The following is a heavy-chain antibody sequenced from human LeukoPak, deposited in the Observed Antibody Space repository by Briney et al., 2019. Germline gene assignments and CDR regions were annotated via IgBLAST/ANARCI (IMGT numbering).Heavy chain of an antibody. Sequence: PGGSLRLSCAASGFTFDDYAMHWVRQAPGKGLEWVSGISWNSGSIGYADSVKGRFTISRDNAKNSLYLQMNSLRAEDTALYYCAKDINGALSYDWYGMDVWGQGTTVTVSS. CDR1: GFTFDDYA. CDR2: ISWNSGSI. CDR3: AKDINGALSYDWYGMDV. D-gene: IGHD3-3*01. V-gene: IGHV3-9*01. J-gene: IGHJ6*02.